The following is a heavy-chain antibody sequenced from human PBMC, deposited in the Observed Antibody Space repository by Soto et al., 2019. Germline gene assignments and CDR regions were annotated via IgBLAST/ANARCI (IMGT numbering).Heavy chain of an antibody. Sequence: QVQLVESGGGVVQPGRSLRLSCEASGFTFATYGMHWVRQAPGKGLEWVAVISYDGSNNNYIDSVKGRFTISRDNSMNTLYLQMNSLRPEDTAVYYCAKDHSSGWYNSPASIDYWGQGTLVTVSS. CDR3: AKDHSSGWYNSPASIDY. J-gene: IGHJ4*02. CDR1: GFTFATYG. CDR2: ISYDGSNN. V-gene: IGHV3-30*18. D-gene: IGHD6-19*01.